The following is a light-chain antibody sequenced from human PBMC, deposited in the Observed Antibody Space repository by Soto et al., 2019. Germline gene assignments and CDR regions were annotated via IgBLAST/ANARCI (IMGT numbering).Light chain of an antibody. CDR2: DAS. Sequence: DIQMTQSPSTLSASVGDRVTITCRASQSISSWLAWYQQKPGKAPKLQIYDASSLESGVPSRFSVSGSGTEFTLTISSLQPDDFATYYCQQYNSYVYTFGQGTKLEIK. CDR3: QQYNSYVYT. CDR1: QSISSW. V-gene: IGKV1-5*01. J-gene: IGKJ2*01.